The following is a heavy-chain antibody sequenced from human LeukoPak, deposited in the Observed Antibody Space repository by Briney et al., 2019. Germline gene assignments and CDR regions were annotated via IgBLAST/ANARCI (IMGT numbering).Heavy chain of an antibody. CDR1: GFTLSSYG. V-gene: IGHV3-30*02. CDR2: IQYDGSNK. CDR3: AKDGAWLRFDD. D-gene: IGHD5-12*01. Sequence: GGSLRLSCAASGFTLSSYGIHWVRQAPGKGLEWVAFIQYDGSNKYYADSVKGRFTISRDNSKNTLYLQMRNLRADDTAVYYCAKDGAWLRFDDWGQGILVTVSS. J-gene: IGHJ4*02.